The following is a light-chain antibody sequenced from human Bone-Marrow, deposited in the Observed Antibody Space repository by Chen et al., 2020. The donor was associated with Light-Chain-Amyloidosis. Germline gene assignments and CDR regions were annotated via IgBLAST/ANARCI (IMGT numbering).Light chain of an antibody. Sequence: DIQMTQSPSTLSASVGDRVTITCRASHTISDWLAWYQQKPGKAPQVLIYQASSLESGVPSRFSGSGSGTEFTLTISSLQPDDFATYYCHQYKSFPWTFGQRTKVEMK. V-gene: IGKV1-5*03. CDR2: QAS. CDR1: HTISDW. CDR3: HQYKSFPWT. J-gene: IGKJ1*01.